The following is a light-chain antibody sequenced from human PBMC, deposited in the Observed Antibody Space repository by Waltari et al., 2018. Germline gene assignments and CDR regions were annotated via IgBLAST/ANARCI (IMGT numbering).Light chain of an antibody. CDR1: SSDVWSYNL. J-gene: IGLJ7*01. CDR2: EVS. Sequence: QSALTQPASVSGSPGQSITISCTGTSSDVWSYNLVSCYQQHPGKAPKLMIYEVSKRPSGVSNRFSGSKSGNTASLTISGLQAEDEADYYCCSYAGSSPAVFGGGTQLTVL. V-gene: IGLV2-23*02. CDR3: CSYAGSSPAV.